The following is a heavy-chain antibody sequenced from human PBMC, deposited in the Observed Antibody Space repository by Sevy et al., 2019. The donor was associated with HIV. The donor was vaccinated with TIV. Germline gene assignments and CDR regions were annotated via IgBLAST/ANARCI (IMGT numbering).Heavy chain of an antibody. D-gene: IGHD3-22*01. CDR2: MIPIFGTA. V-gene: IGHV1-69*13. Sequence: ASVKVSCKASGGTFSSYAISWVRQAPGQGLEWMGGMIPIFGTANYAQKFQGRVTITADESTSTAYMELSSLRSEDTAVYYCARDRVEYDSSGWFDYWGQGTLVTVSS. CDR1: GGTFSSYA. J-gene: IGHJ4*02. CDR3: ARDRVEYDSSGWFDY.